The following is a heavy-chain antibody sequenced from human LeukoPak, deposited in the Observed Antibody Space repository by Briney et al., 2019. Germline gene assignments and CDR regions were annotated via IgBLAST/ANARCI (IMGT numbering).Heavy chain of an antibody. CDR2: ISYDGVNK. J-gene: IGHJ4*02. CDR3: AREPGKFDY. D-gene: IGHD2-2*01. CDR1: GFTFDNYA. V-gene: IGHV3-30*04. Sequence: GGSLRLSCAASGFTFDNYAMHWVRQAPGMRLEWVAVISYDGVNKYYAASVKGRFTVSRDNSKNSLSLEMNSLRTEDTAMYYCAREPGKFDYWGQGTLVAVSS.